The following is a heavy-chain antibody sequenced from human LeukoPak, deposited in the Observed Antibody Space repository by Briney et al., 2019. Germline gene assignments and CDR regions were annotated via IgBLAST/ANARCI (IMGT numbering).Heavy chain of an antibody. J-gene: IGHJ4*02. CDR2: ISGSGGST. CDR1: GFTFSSYA. V-gene: IGHV3-21*01. D-gene: IGHD6-19*01. Sequence: PGGSLRLSCAASGFTFSSYAMHWVRQAPGKGLEWVSAISGSGGSTYYADSVKGRFTISRDNAKNSLYLQMNSLRAEDTAVYYCARELAGYSSGWYSYWGQGTLVTVSS. CDR3: ARELAGYSSGWYSY.